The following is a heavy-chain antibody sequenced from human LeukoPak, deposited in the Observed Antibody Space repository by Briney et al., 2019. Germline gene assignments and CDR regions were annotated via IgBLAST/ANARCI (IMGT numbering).Heavy chain of an antibody. D-gene: IGHD3-16*01. Sequence: ASVKVSRKASGYTFTSYGISWVRQAPGQGREWMGWISAYNGNTNYAQKLQGRVTMTTDTSTTTAYMELRSLRSDVTAVYYCARELRTSWFDPWGQGTRVSVSS. V-gene: IGHV1-18*01. CDR3: ARELRTSWFDP. CDR2: ISAYNGNT. J-gene: IGHJ5*02. CDR1: GYTFTSYG.